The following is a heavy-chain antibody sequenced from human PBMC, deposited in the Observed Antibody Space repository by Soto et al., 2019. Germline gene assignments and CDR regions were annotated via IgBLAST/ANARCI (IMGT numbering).Heavy chain of an antibody. D-gene: IGHD3-22*01. Sequence: SSVKVSCKASGGTFSSYAISWVRQAPGQGLEWMGGIIPIFGTANYAQKFQGRVTITADESTSKDYMELSRLRSEDTAVYYCARDLKGPYYYDSSGYYYGMDVWGQGTTVTVSS. J-gene: IGHJ6*02. V-gene: IGHV1-69*13. CDR2: IIPIFGTA. CDR3: ARDLKGPYYYDSSGYYYGMDV. CDR1: GGTFSSYA.